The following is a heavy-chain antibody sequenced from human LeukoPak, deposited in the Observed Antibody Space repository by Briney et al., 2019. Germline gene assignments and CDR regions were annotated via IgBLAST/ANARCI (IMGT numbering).Heavy chain of an antibody. D-gene: IGHD2-15*01. J-gene: IGHJ4*02. Sequence: PGGSLRLSCAASGFTFSTYAMNWVRQAPGKGLEWVSSISSSSSYIYYADSVKGRFTISRDNAKNSLYLQMNSLRAEDTAVYYCARRAGISGMGYCSGGSCLLDYWGQGTLVTVSS. CDR3: ARRAGISGMGYCSGGSCLLDY. CDR1: GFTFSTYA. V-gene: IGHV3-21*01. CDR2: ISSSSSYI.